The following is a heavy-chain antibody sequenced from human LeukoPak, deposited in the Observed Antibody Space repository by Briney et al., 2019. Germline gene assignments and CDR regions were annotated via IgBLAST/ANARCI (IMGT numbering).Heavy chain of an antibody. V-gene: IGHV3-66*02. D-gene: IGHD1-14*01. CDR2: IYSGGST. CDR3: ARDLRTNLDY. J-gene: IGHJ4*02. CDR1: GFTVSSNY. Sequence: GGSLRLSCAASGFTVSSNYMSWVRQAPGKGLEWVSVIYSGGSTYYADSVKGRFTISRDNSKDTLYLQMNSLRAEDTAVYYCARDLRTNLDYWGQGTLVTVSS.